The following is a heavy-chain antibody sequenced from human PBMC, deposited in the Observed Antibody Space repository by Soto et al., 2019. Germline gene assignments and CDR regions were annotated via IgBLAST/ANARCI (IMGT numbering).Heavy chain of an antibody. Sequence: VQLVQSGAEVKEPGASVKVSCKASGYTFTNYGISWVRQAPGRGLEWVGWISAYNGNTNYAQRLQDRVTMTTDTSTSTAYMELRTLRSDDTAVYYCARPYTYGSYYYMDVWGKGTTVTVSS. CDR1: GYTFTNYG. D-gene: IGHD5-18*01. CDR3: ARPYTYGSYYYMDV. J-gene: IGHJ6*03. V-gene: IGHV1-18*01. CDR2: ISAYNGNT.